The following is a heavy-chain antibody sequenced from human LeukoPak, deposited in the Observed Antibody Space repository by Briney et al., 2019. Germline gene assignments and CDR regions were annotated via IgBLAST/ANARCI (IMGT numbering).Heavy chain of an antibody. CDR2: ISGSGGST. CDR1: GYSFSSFT. V-gene: IGHV3-23*01. J-gene: IGHJ4*02. CDR3: AKSPRYSSSSRYYFDY. D-gene: IGHD6-6*01. Sequence: GGSLRLSCAASGYSFSSFTMSWVRQTPGKGLEWVSAISGSGGSTYYADSVKGRFTISRDNSKNTLYLQMNSLRAEDTAVYYCAKSPRYSSSSRYYFDYWGQGTLVTVSS.